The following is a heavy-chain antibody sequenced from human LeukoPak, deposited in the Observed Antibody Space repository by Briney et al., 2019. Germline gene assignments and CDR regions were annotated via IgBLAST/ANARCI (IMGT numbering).Heavy chain of an antibody. Sequence: SETLSLTCAVYGGSFSGYYWSWIRQPPGKGLEWIGEINHSGSTNYNPSLKSRVTISVDTSKNQFSLKLSSVTAADTAVYYCARRRIAAAGFDYWGQGTLVTVSS. CDR3: ARRRIAAAGFDY. CDR1: GGSFSGYY. J-gene: IGHJ4*02. CDR2: INHSGST. D-gene: IGHD6-13*01. V-gene: IGHV4-34*01.